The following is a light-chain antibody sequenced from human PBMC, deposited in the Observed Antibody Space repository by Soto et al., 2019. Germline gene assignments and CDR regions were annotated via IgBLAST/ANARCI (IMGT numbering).Light chain of an antibody. Sequence: QPVLTQPASVSGSPGQSITISCTGTSGDVGSYNLVSWYQQHPGEIPKLIIYEGTKRPSGVSFRFSGSRSGNTASLTISGLQAEDEAVYFCCSYAGTNTFVFATGTKLTVL. CDR2: EGT. J-gene: IGLJ1*01. V-gene: IGLV2-23*03. CDR1: SGDVGSYNL. CDR3: CSYAGTNTFV.